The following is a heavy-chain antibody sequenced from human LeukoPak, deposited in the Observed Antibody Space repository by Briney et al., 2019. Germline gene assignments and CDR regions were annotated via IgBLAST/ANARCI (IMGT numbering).Heavy chain of an antibody. Sequence: GESLKISCKGSGYSFTNYWIGWVRQMPGKGLEWMGIIYPGDSDTKYSPSFQGQVTISADKSVSTAYLQWSSLKASDTAMYYCARQDGAAKFYFDYWGQGTLVTVSS. V-gene: IGHV5-51*01. CDR2: IYPGDSDT. CDR1: GYSFTNYW. J-gene: IGHJ4*02. D-gene: IGHD5-24*01. CDR3: ARQDGAAKFYFDY.